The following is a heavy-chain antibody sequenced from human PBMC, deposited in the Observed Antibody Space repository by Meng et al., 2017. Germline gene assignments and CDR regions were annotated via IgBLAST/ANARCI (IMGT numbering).Heavy chain of an antibody. CDR1: GGSISSGGYS. CDR2: IYHSGST. CDR3: ARDGGSYDSSGYYY. Sequence: QLQLQESGSGLVKPSQTLSLTFAVSGGSISSGGYSWSWIRQPPGKGLEWIGYIYHSGSTYYNPSLKSRVTISVDRSKNQFSLKLSSVTAADTAVYYCARDGGSYDSSGYYYWGQGTLVTVSS. J-gene: IGHJ4*02. V-gene: IGHV4-30-2*01. D-gene: IGHD3-22*01.